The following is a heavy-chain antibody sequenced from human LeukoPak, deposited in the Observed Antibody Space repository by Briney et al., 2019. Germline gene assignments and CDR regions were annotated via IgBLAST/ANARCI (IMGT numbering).Heavy chain of an antibody. CDR3: AKEGYSGYDYGAFDI. J-gene: IGHJ3*02. CDR2: ISSSSSYI. Sequence: PGGSLRLSCAASGFTFSSYSMNWVRQAPGKGLEWVSSISSSSSYIYYADSVKGRFTISRDNAKNSLYLQMNSLRAEDTAVYYCAKEGYSGYDYGAFDIWGQGTMVTVSS. D-gene: IGHD5-12*01. CDR1: GFTFSSYS. V-gene: IGHV3-21*01.